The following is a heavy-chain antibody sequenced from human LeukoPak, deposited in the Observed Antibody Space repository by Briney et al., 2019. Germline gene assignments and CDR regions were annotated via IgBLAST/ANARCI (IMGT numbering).Heavy chain of an antibody. Sequence: SETLSLTCSVSGGSISSGTYSWGWLRQPPGTGLEWLATIYYSGSTYYNPSLRSRVTRSVDTSKNQFSLKLSSVTAADTAVYYCARHYSSGIQLWGYDYWGQGTLVTVSS. CDR2: IYYSGST. CDR1: GGSISSGTYS. J-gene: IGHJ4*02. CDR3: ARHYSSGIQLWGYDY. D-gene: IGHD5-18*01. V-gene: IGHV4-39*01.